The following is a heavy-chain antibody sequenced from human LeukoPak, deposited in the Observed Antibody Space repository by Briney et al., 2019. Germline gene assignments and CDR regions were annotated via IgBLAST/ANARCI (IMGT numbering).Heavy chain of an antibody. V-gene: IGHV4-59*01. D-gene: IGHD3-10*01. CDR1: GGSISSYY. CDR3: ARNSYGFFDY. Sequence: PSETLSLTCTVSGGSISSYYWSWIRQPPGKGLEWIGYIYYGGSTNYNPSLKSRVTISVDTSKNQFSLKLSSVTAADTAVYYCARNSYGFFDYWGQGTLVTVSS. CDR2: IYYGGST. J-gene: IGHJ4*02.